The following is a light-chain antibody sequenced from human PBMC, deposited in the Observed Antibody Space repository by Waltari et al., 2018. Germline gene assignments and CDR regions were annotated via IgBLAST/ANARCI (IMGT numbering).Light chain of an antibody. CDR2: SNS. CDR1: SSNIARNP. J-gene: IGLJ2*01. V-gene: IGLV1-44*01. Sequence: QPVVTQPPSASGTPGQRVTISCSGSSSNIARNPVNWYQQLPGRAPRLLIYSNSHRPSGVPDRFSASTSGRSASLAISGLQSDDEGNYYCASWDYSLNGVVYGGGTKLTVL. CDR3: ASWDYSLNGVV.